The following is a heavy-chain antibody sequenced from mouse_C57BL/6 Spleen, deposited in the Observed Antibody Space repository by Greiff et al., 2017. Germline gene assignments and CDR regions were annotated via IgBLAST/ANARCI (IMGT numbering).Heavy chain of an antibody. D-gene: IGHD2-3*01. CDR1: GYTFTGYW. CDR3: ARGVDGYSSFAY. V-gene: IGHV1-9*01. J-gene: IGHJ3*01. Sequence: QVQLKQSGAELMKPGASVKLSCKATGYTFTGYWIEWVKQRPGHGLEWIGEILPGSGSTYYNEKFKGKATFTADTSSNTAYMQLSSLTTEDSAIYYCARGVDGYSSFAYWGQGTLVTVSA. CDR2: ILPGSGST.